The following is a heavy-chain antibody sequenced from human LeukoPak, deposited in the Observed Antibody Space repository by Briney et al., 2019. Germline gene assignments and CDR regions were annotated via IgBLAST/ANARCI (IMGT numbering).Heavy chain of an antibody. J-gene: IGHJ4*02. Sequence: SETLSLTCSVSGGSISTYYWSWIRRTPGKGLEWIGYVYDSGTTNYNPSLKGRVPISSDTSKNQFSLNLRSVNAADTAIYYCARHGGSLGYFDYWGQGTLVTVSS. D-gene: IGHD1-26*01. V-gene: IGHV4-59*08. CDR3: ARHGGSLGYFDY. CDR1: GGSISTYY. CDR2: VYDSGTT.